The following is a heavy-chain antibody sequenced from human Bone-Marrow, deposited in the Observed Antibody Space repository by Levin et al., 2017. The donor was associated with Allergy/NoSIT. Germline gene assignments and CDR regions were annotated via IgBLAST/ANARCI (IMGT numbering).Heavy chain of an antibody. D-gene: IGHD1-26*01. CDR2: ISSSGGST. CDR3: AKRYSGSSPRLHCFDY. Sequence: GGSLRLSCAASGFTFSSYAMSWVRQAPGKGLEWVSLISSSGGSTYYADSVQGRFTISRDNSKNTLYLQMNSLRAEDTAVYYCAKRYSGSSPRLHCFDYWGQGTLVTVSS. J-gene: IGHJ4*02. CDR1: GFTFSSYA. V-gene: IGHV3-23*01.